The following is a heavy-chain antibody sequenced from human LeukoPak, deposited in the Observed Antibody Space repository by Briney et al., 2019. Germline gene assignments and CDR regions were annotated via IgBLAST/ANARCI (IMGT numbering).Heavy chain of an antibody. CDR3: ARGGRGSAAVVAPRSFDI. CDR2: INSDGSST. CDR1: GFTFSSYG. D-gene: IGHD3-22*01. V-gene: IGHV3-74*01. Sequence: GGSLRLSCAASGFTFSSYGMHWVRQAPGKGLVWVSRINSDGSSTSYADSVKGRFTISRDNAKNTLYLQMNNLRAEDSALYYCARGGRGSAAVVAPRSFDIWGQGTMVTVSS. J-gene: IGHJ3*02.